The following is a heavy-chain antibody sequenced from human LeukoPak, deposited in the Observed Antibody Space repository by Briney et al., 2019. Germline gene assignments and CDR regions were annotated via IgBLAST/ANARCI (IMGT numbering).Heavy chain of an antibody. CDR2: IYYSGST. V-gene: IGHV4-59*01. Sequence: SETLSLTCTVSGGSISSYYWSWIRQPPGKGLEWIGYIYYSGSTNYNPSLKSRATISVDTSKNQFSLKLSSVTAADTAVYYCARGAGSGSYEDYFDYWGQGTLVTVSS. J-gene: IGHJ4*02. CDR1: GGSISSYY. CDR3: ARGAGSGSYEDYFDY. D-gene: IGHD3-10*01.